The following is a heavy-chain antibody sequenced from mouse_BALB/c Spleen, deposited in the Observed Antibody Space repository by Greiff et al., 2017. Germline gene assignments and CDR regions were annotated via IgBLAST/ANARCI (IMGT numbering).Heavy chain of an antibody. D-gene: IGHD3-2*01. CDR3: ARYRTARAYYYAMDY. CDR1: GYSITSDYA. Sequence: EVKLMESGPGLVKPSQSLSLTCTVTGYSITSDYAWNWIRQIPGNKLEWMGYISYSGSTSYNPSLKSRISITRDTSKNQFFLQLNSVTTEDTATYYCARYRTARAYYYAMDYWGQGTSVTVSS. V-gene: IGHV3-2*02. CDR2: ISYSGST. J-gene: IGHJ4*01.